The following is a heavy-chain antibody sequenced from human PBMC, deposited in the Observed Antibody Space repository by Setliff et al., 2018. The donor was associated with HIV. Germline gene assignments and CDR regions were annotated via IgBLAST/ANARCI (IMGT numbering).Heavy chain of an antibody. V-gene: IGHV1-46*01. J-gene: IGHJ6*03. CDR3: ARDQGFWSGFTYNYYMDV. CDR2: IDPSGEST. CDR1: GYTFINYY. D-gene: IGHD3-3*01. Sequence: ASVKVSCKASGYTFINYYIHWVRQAPGQGLEWMAIIDPSGESTSYAQKFQGRVTMTMDTSTNTVYMELRSLRSDDTAVHYCARDQGFWSGFTYNYYMDVWGKGTTVTVSS.